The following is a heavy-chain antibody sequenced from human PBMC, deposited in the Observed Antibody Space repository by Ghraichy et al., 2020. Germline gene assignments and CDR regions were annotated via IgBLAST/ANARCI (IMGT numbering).Heavy chain of an antibody. CDR2: INHSGST. V-gene: IGHV4-34*01. D-gene: IGHD3-9*01. CDR1: GGSFSGYY. J-gene: IGHJ6*02. CDR3: ARVGYDILTGYYKYYYYGMDV. Sequence: SETLSLTCAVYGGSFSGYYWSWIRQPPGKGLEWIGEINHSGSTNYNPSLKSRVTISVDTSKNQFSLKLSSVTAADTAVYYCARVGYDILTGYYKYYYYGMDVWGQGTTVTVSS.